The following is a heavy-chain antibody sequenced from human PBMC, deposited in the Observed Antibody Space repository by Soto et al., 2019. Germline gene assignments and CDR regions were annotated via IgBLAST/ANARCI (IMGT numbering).Heavy chain of an antibody. CDR3: ARDRRFSFGELLY. CDR1: GFTFSSYG. J-gene: IGHJ4*02. V-gene: IGHV3-33*01. Sequence: GGSLRLSCAASGFTFSSYGMHWVRQAPGKGLEWVAVIWYDGSNKYYADSVKGRFTISRDNSKNTLYLQMNSLRAEDTAVYYCARDRRFSFGELLYWGQGTLVTVSS. D-gene: IGHD3-10*01. CDR2: IWYDGSNK.